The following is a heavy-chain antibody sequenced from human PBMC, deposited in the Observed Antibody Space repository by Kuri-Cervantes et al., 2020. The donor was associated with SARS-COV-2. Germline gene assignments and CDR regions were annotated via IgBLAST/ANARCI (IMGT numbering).Heavy chain of an antibody. CDR2: ISSSSSTI. Sequence: GESLKISCAASGFTFSSYSMNWVRQAPGKGLEWVSYISSSSSTICYADSVKGRFTISRDNAKNSLYLQMNSLRAEDTAVYYCARGGRYSNGKYYYYGMDVWGQGTTVTVSS. J-gene: IGHJ6*02. D-gene: IGHD6-19*01. V-gene: IGHV3-48*01. CDR3: ARGGRYSNGKYYYYGMDV. CDR1: GFTFSSYS.